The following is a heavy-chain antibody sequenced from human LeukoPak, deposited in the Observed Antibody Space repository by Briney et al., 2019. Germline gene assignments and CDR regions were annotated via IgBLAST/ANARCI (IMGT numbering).Heavy chain of an antibody. J-gene: IGHJ4*02. Sequence: GSLRLSCAASGFTFSSYGMHWVRQAPGKGLEGVAFIRYDGSNKYYADSVKGRFTISRDNSKNTLYLQMNSLRAEDTAVYYCAKDGGYPRGVHFDYWGQGTLVTVSS. CDR2: IRYDGSNK. CDR1: GFTFSSYG. V-gene: IGHV3-30*02. CDR3: AKDGGYPRGVHFDY. D-gene: IGHD5-12*01.